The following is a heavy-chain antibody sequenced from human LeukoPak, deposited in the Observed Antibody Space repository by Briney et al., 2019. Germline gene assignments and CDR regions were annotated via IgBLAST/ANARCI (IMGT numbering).Heavy chain of an antibody. J-gene: IGHJ4*02. CDR3: AKAPSGGYSYGYAGY. CDR1: GLTFSSSW. D-gene: IGHD5-18*01. V-gene: IGHV3-23*01. Sequence: GGSLRLSCAVSGLTFSSSWMDWVCQAPGKGLEWVSAISGSGGATYYADSVKGRFTISRDNSKNTLYLQMNSLRAEDTALYYCAKAPSGGYSYGYAGYWGQGTLVTVSS. CDR2: ISGSGGAT.